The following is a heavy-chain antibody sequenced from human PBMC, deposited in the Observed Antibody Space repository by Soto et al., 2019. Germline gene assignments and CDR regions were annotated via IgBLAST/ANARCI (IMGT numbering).Heavy chain of an antibody. CDR2: IYDSGST. V-gene: IGHV4-31*03. Sequence: PSETLSLTCTVSGGSISSGGYYWSWVRQHPGKGLEWIGYIYDSGSTYYNPSLKSRVTISIDTSKNQFSLKLTSVTAADTAVYYCASQATGWYPDYWGQVTLVTVS. J-gene: IGHJ4*02. CDR3: ASQATGWYPDY. CDR1: GGSISSGGYY. D-gene: IGHD6-19*01.